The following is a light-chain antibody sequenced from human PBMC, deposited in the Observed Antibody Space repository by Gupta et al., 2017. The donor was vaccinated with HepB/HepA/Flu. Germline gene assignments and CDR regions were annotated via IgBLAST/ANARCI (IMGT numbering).Light chain of an antibody. CDR2: DAS. V-gene: IGKV3-11*01. J-gene: IGKJ1*01. Sequence: EIVLTQSPATLSLSPGERATLSCRASQYISNYLAWYQQKPGQAPRLLIYDASNRATGIPARFSGSGSGXDFTLTXSSLEPEDFAIYYCQQRSSWPTFGXGTKVEIK. CDR1: QYISNY. CDR3: QQRSSWPT.